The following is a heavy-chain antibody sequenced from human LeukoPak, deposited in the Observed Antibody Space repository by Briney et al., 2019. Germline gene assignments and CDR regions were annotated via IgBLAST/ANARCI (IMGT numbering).Heavy chain of an antibody. V-gene: IGHV4-34*01. CDR1: GGSFSGYY. Sequence: PSETLSLTCAVYGGSFSGYYWSWIRQPPGKGLEWIGEINHSGSTNYNPSLKSRVTISVDTSKNQFSLKLSSVTAADTAVYYCARVLRYMDVWGKGTTVTVSS. J-gene: IGHJ6*03. CDR3: ARVLRYMDV. D-gene: IGHD3-3*01. CDR2: INHSGST.